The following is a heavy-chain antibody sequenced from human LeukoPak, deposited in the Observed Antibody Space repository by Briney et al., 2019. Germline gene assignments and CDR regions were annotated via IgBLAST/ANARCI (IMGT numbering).Heavy chain of an antibody. CDR2: IYHSGSS. Sequence: SETLSLTCSVSGYSIGSGYYWGWIRQSPEKGLEWIASIYHSGSSFYNPALQSRVYISVDTNKNRFSLRLNSVTAADTAIYYCARDGIVGAPMFWGQGRLVTVSS. CDR1: GYSIGSGYY. J-gene: IGHJ4*02. V-gene: IGHV4-38-2*02. D-gene: IGHD2-21*01. CDR3: ARDGIVGAPMF.